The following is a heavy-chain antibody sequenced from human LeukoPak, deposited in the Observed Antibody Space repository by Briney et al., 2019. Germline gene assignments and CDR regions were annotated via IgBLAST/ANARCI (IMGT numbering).Heavy chain of an antibody. J-gene: IGHJ4*02. CDR1: GFTFSSYA. V-gene: IGHV3-23*01. D-gene: IGHD3-22*01. Sequence: GGSLRLSCAASGFTFSSYAMSWVRQAPGKGLDWVSAISGSGGSTYYADSVKGRFTISRDNSKNTLYLQMNSLRAEDTAVYYCAKSIVYYDSSGYYFDYWGQGTLVTVSS. CDR3: AKSIVYYDSSGYYFDY. CDR2: ISGSGGST.